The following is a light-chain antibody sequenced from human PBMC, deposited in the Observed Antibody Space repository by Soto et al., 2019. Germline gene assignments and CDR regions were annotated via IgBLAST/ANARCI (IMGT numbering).Light chain of an antibody. J-gene: IGKJ5*01. Sequence: ALTLPKHTLSLSPGERAGLSCLAIHTVINNYLAWYQQKPGQAPRLLIYGASSRATGVPDRFSGSGSGTDFTLTISSLEPEDFAVYYCQQYGSSPITFGQGTRLE. CDR2: GAS. CDR1: HTVINNY. V-gene: IGKV3-20*01. CDR3: QQYGSSPIT.